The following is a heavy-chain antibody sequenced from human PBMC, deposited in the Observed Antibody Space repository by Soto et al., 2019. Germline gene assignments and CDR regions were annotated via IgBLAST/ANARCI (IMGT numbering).Heavy chain of an antibody. J-gene: IGHJ4*02. CDR2: IIPIFGTA. CDR3: ATDLGGRWQLLSGDDN. CDR1: GGTFSSYA. V-gene: IGHV1-69*13. Sequence: SVKVSCKASGGTFSSYAIRWVRQAPGQGLEWMGGIIPIFGTANYAQKFQGRVTITADESTSTAYMELSSLRSEDTAVYYCATDLGGRWQLLSGDDNWGQGTLVTVSS. D-gene: IGHD5-12*01.